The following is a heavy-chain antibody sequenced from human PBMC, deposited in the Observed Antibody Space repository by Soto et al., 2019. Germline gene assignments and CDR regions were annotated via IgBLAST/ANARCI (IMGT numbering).Heavy chain of an antibody. D-gene: IGHD5-18*01. CDR1: GGTFSSYA. CDR3: AHNRGYSYGDLDY. V-gene: IGHV1-69*13. CDR2: IIPIFGTA. Sequence: ASVKVSCKASGGTFSSYAISWVRQAPGQGLEWMGGIIPIFGTANYAQKLQGRVTITADESTSTAYMELSSLRSEDTAVYYCAHNRGYSYGDLDYWGQGTLVTVSS. J-gene: IGHJ4*02.